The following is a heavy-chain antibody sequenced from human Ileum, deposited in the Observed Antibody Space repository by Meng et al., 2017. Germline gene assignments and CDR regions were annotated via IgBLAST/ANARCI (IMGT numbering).Heavy chain of an antibody. J-gene: IGHJ4*02. D-gene: IGHD5/OR15-5a*01. CDR1: GASLSTGGYY. V-gene: IGHV4-31*03. CDR2: SYYDGSS. CDR3: TRGGFGYSVPFDF. Sequence: QVQLQESGPGLGKPSQTLSLTCSVSGASLSTGGYYWGWIRQQPGKGLEWIGYSYYDGSSYYNPSLKSRPIISLDASKSQFSLRLTSMTAADTAIYYCTRGGFGYSVPFDFWGQGTLVTVSS.